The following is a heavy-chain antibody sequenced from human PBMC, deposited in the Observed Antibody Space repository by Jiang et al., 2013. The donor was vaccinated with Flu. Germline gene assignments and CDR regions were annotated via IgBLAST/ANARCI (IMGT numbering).Heavy chain of an antibody. V-gene: IGHV4-30-4*01. CDR1: GGSISSGDYY. CDR3: ARGAHSGYDLGV. Sequence: GSGLVKPSQTLSLTCTVSGGSISSGDYYWSWIRQPPGKGLEWIGYIYYSGSTYYNPSLKSRVTISVDTSKNQFSLKLSSVTAADTAVYYCARGAHSGYDLGVWGKGTTVTVSS. CDR2: IYYSGST. J-gene: IGHJ6*04. D-gene: IGHD1-26*01.